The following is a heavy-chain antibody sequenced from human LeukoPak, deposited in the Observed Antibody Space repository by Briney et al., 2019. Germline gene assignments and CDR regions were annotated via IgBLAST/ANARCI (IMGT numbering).Heavy chain of an antibody. CDR3: ARTNFYGGNSNFDY. CDR1: GGSISSGGYS. J-gene: IGHJ4*02. V-gene: IGHV4-30-2*01. D-gene: IGHD4-23*01. CDR2: IYHSGST. Sequence: SETLSLTCAVSGGSISSGGYSWRWIRQPPGKGLEWIGYIYHSGSTYYNPSLKSRVTISVDRSKNQFPLKLSSVTAADTAVYYCARTNFYGGNSNFDYWGQGTLVTVSS.